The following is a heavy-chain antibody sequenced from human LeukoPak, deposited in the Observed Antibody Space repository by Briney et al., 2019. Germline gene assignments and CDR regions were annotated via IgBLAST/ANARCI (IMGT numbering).Heavy chain of an antibody. CDR2: INHSGST. CDR1: GGSFSGYY. D-gene: IGHD2-8*01. CDR3: ARLGGYCTNGVCYRGYYYYMDV. V-gene: IGHV4-34*01. Sequence: KPSETLSLTCAVYGGSFSGYYWSWIRQPPGKGLEWIGEINHSGSTNYNPSLKSRVTISVDTSKNQFSLKLSSVTAADTAVYYCARLGGYCTNGVCYRGYYYYMDVWGKGTTVTVSS. J-gene: IGHJ6*03.